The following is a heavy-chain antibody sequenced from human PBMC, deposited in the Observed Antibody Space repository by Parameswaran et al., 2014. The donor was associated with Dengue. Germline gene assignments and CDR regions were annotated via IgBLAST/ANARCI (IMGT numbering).Heavy chain of an antibody. Sequence: WIRQPPGKGLEWVAVISYDGSNKYYADSVKGRFTISRDNSKNTLYLQMNSLRAEDTAVYYCARVRRGGMIDLARLANGDAFDIWGQGTMVTVSS. CDR3: ARVRRGGMIDLARLANGDAFDI. J-gene: IGHJ3*02. CDR2: ISYDGSNK. D-gene: IGHD3-10*01. V-gene: IGHV3-30-3*01.